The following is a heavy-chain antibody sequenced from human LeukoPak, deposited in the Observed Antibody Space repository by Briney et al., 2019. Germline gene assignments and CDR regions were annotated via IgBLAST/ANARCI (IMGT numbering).Heavy chain of an antibody. D-gene: IGHD3-10*01. CDR1: GFTFSDYG. J-gene: IGHJ4*02. CDR3: ARDGYYGSGSYVDY. CDR2: IWSDGSNK. Sequence: GGSLRLSCAASGFTFSDYGIHWVRRAPGKGLEWVAVIWSDGSNKYYADSVKGRFTISRDNSRKTLYLQMNSLRAEDTAVYYCARDGYYGSGSYVDYWGQGTLVTVSS. V-gene: IGHV3-33*01.